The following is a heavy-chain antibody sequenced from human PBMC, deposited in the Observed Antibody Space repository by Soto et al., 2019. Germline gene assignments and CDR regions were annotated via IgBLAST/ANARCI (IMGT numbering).Heavy chain of an antibody. D-gene: IGHD3-22*01. V-gene: IGHV1-58*01. CDR3: AEEGYGIVAFDY. Sequence: SVKVSCKASGFTSTSSAVQWVRQARGQRLEWIGWIVVGSGNTNYAQKFQERVTITRDMSTSTAYMELSSLRSEDTAVYYCAEEGYGIVAFDYWGQGTLVTVYS. J-gene: IGHJ4*02. CDR1: GFTSTSSA. CDR2: IVVGSGNT.